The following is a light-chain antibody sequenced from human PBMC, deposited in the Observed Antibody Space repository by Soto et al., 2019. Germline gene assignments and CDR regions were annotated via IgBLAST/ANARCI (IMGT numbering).Light chain of an antibody. Sequence: EIVMTHSPATLSLSPWERATLSFSASQRVSRNLAWYQQTPGQAPSLLIYDASTRATGIPDSFSGSGSATAFTPPTSSLQSADYAIYYCQQYNKWPPWTFGQGTKVDIK. CDR1: QRVSRN. CDR2: DAS. CDR3: QQYNKWPPWT. J-gene: IGKJ1*01. V-gene: IGKV3-15*01.